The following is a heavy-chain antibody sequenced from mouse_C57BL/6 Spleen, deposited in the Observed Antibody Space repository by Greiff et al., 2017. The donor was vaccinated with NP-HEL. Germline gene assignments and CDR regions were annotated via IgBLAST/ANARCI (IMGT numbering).Heavy chain of an antibody. CDR1: GYTFTSYW. J-gene: IGHJ2*01. CDR3: ARGEDFDY. Sequence: VQLQQSGAELVKPGASVKLSCKASGYTFTSYWMNWVKQRPGQGLEWIGYINPSCGYTTYNQKLKVKATLTTDKASSTAYMQLNSLTYEDYAVCYCARGEDFDYWGQGTTLTVSS. D-gene: IGHD2-13*01. V-gene: IGHV1-7*01. CDR2: INPSCGYT.